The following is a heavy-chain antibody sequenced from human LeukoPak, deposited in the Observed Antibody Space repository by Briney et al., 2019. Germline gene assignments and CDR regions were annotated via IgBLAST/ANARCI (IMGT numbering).Heavy chain of an antibody. CDR3: AREGSGWFLSPYWYFDL. CDR1: GDSVSSNSAA. CDR2: TYYRSKWYN. D-gene: IGHD6-19*01. J-gene: IGHJ2*01. Sequence: SQTLSLTCAISGDSVSSNSAAWNWIRQSPSRGLEWLGRTYYRSKWYNDYAVSVKSRITINPDTSKNQFSLQLSSVTPEDTAVYYCAREGSGWFLSPYWYFDLWGRGTLVTVSS. V-gene: IGHV6-1*01.